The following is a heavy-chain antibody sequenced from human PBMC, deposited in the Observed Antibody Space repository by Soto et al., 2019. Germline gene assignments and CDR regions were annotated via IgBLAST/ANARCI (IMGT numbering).Heavy chain of an antibody. CDR2: ISSTSGYI. CDR3: AREALSTATHS. CDR1: GFTFSAYS. J-gene: IGHJ5*02. V-gene: IGHV3-21*01. D-gene: IGHD1-1*01. Sequence: GGSLRLSCAASGFTFSAYSMNWVRQAPGKGLEWVSSISSTSGYISYADSVKGRFTISRDNARNSLYLQMNSLRAEDTAVYYCAREALSTATHSWGQGTLVTVSS.